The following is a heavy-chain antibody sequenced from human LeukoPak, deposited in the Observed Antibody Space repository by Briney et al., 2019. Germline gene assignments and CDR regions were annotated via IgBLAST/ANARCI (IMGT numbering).Heavy chain of an antibody. CDR1: GGSFCTYA. D-gene: IGHD2-15*01. CDR3: ARDRGSGGNVPRYFHH. V-gene: IGHV1-69*13. J-gene: IGHJ1*01. Sequence: GASVKVSCKTSGGSFCTYAFSWVRQTPGQGLEWMGEIIPILGSEDYAQKFQGRVTITADESSRTVSMEVRSLRSEDTAVYYCARDRGSGGNVPRYFHHWGQGTLIIVSS. CDR2: IIPILGSE.